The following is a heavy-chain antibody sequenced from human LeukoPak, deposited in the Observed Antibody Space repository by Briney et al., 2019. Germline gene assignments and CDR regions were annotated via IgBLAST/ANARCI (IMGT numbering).Heavy chain of an antibody. CDR2: ISSSGSTI. CDR3: ARGLRSYEADY. V-gene: IGHV3-11*04. D-gene: IGHD5-18*01. J-gene: IGHJ4*02. Sequence: NPGGSLRLSCAASGFTFSDYYMSWIRQAPGKGLEWVSYISSSGSTIYYADSVKGRFTISRDNSKNTLYLQMNSLRAEDTAVYYCARGLRSYEADYWGQGTLVTVSS. CDR1: GFTFSDYY.